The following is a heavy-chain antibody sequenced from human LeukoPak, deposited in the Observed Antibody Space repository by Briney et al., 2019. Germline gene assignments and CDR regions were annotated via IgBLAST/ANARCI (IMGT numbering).Heavy chain of an antibody. CDR2: FSCSGST. V-gene: IGHV4-39*07. CDR3: ARDSGTTGEVKFDP. J-gene: IGHJ5*02. CDR1: GGSISSCTYS. D-gene: IGHD3-10*01. Sequence: SETLSLTCSVSGGSISSCTYSWGWVRQPPGRGLEWIGSFSCSGSTYYNPSLKSRVTISVDTSKSQFSLKLSSVTAADTAVYYCARDSGTTGEVKFDPWGQGTLVTVSS.